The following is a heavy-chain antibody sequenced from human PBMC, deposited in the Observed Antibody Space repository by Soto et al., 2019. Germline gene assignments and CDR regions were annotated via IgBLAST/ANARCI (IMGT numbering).Heavy chain of an antibody. V-gene: IGHV4-59*08. D-gene: IGHD3-10*01. CDR3: ARHYYGSGSYSRNHPQSYYYYYYMDV. J-gene: IGHJ6*03. Sequence: PSETLSLTCTVSGGSISSYYWSWIRQPPGKGLEWIGYIYYSGSTNYNPSLKSRVIISVDTSKNQFSLKLSSVTAADTAVYYCARHYYGSGSYSRNHPQSYYYYYYMDVWGKGTTVTVSS. CDR2: IYYSGST. CDR1: GGSISSYY.